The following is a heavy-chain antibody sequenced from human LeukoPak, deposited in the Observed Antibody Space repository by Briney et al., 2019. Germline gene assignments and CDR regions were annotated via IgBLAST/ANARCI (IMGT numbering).Heavy chain of an antibody. CDR2: ISSNGGST. CDR1: GFNFSNYA. V-gene: IGHV3-64*01. D-gene: IGHD2-21*02. Sequence: GGSLRLSCTASGFNFSNYAMHWVRQAPGKGLEYVSAISSNGGSTYYANSVKGRFTISRDNSKNTLYLQMGSLRAEDMAVYYCARDLRLKELAYCGGDCLDYWGQGTLVTVSS. CDR3: ARDLRLKELAYCGGDCLDY. J-gene: IGHJ4*02.